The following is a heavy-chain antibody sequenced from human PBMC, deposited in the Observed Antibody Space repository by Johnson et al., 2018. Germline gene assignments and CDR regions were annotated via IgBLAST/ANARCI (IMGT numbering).Heavy chain of an antibody. Sequence: VQLQESGGGVVRPGGSLRLSCAASGFTFDDYGMSWVRQAPGKGLEWVSGINWNGISTRYAGSVKGRFTISRDNAKNSLYLQMNSLRPEDTALYYCARAVREQFDEVYYYYGMDVWGQGTTVTVSS. CDR1: GFTFDDYG. CDR3: ARAVREQFDEVYYYYGMDV. V-gene: IGHV3-20*04. J-gene: IGHJ6*02. D-gene: IGHD1/OR15-1a*01. CDR2: INWNGIST.